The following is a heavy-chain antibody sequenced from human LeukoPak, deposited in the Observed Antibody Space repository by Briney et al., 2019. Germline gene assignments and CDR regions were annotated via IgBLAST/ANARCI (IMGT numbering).Heavy chain of an antibody. Sequence: GGSLRLSCAASGFTFSSYAMSWVRQAPGKGLEWVSAISGSGGSTYYADSVKGRFTISRDNSKNTLYLQMNSLRAEDTAVYYCAKSPIPSLLWFGELSYYFDYWGQGTLVTVSS. V-gene: IGHV3-23*01. D-gene: IGHD3-10*01. CDR3: AKSPIPSLLWFGELSYYFDY. J-gene: IGHJ4*02. CDR1: GFTFSSYA. CDR2: ISGSGGST.